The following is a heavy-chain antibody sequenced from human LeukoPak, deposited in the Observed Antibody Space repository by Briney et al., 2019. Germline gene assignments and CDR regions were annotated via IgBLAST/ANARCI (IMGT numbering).Heavy chain of an antibody. D-gene: IGHD1-26*01. CDR1: GSPSGITN. CDR2: IKSKTDGGTT. J-gene: IGHJ5*02. V-gene: IGHV3-15*01. Sequence: PGGPLSSSSAAPGSPSGITNMTGFRLPQGKGLEWVGRIKSKTDGGTTDYAAPVKGRFTISRDDSKNTLYLQMNSLKTDDTAVYYCTTILVGATGIWFDPWGQGTLVTVSS. CDR3: TTILVGATGIWFDP.